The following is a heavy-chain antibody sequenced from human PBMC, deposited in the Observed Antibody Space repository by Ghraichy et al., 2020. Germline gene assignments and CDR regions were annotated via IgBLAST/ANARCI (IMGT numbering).Heavy chain of an antibody. CDR2: IYSGGNT. Sequence: GGSLRLSCAASGFTVSNNYMSWVRQAPGKGLEWVSVIYSGGNTYYADSVKARFTISRDNSKNTLYLQMNSLRAEDTAVYYCARTYYYDTSGYYRYFDYWGQGTLVTVSS. V-gene: IGHV3-66*01. D-gene: IGHD3-22*01. J-gene: IGHJ4*02. CDR1: GFTVSNNY. CDR3: ARTYYYDTSGYYRYFDY.